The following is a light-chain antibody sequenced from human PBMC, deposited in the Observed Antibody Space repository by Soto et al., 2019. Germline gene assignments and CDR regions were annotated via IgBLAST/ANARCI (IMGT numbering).Light chain of an antibody. V-gene: IGKV1-27*01. J-gene: IGKJ1*01. CDR3: QKYDSAPEA. Sequence: DIQMTQSPSSLSASVGDRVTITCRASHGISNSLAWYQQEPGKVPKLLIYDASTLQSGVSSRFSGSGSGTDFTLTISSLQPEDVATYYCQKYDSAPEAFGQGTKVEIK. CDR2: DAS. CDR1: HGISNS.